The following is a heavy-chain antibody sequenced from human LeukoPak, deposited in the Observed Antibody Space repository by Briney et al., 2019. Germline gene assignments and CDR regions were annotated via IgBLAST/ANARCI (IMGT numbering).Heavy chain of an antibody. CDR2: IYYSGST. V-gene: IGHV4-59*01. CDR3: ARVPCSSTSCYPYYYYMDV. CDR1: GGSISSYY. Sequence: PSETLSLTCTVSGGSISSYYWSWIGQPPGKGLEWIGYIYYSGSTNYNPSLKSRVTISVDTSKNQFSLKLSSVTAADTAVYYCARVPCSSTSCYPYYYYMDVWGKGTTVTVSS. J-gene: IGHJ6*03. D-gene: IGHD2-2*01.